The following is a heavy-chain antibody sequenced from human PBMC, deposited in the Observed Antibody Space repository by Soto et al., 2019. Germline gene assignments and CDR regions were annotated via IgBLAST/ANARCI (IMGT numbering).Heavy chain of an antibody. J-gene: IGHJ5*02. CDR1: GGTFSSYA. Sequence: QVQLVQSGAEVKKPGSSVKVSCKASGGTFSSYAISWVRQAPGQGLEWMGGIIPIFGTANYAQKFQGRVTITADESTSTAYMERSSLRSEDTAVYYCARDRKGIAVAGSGWFDPWGQGTLVTVSS. CDR3: ARDRKGIAVAGSGWFDP. CDR2: IIPIFGTA. D-gene: IGHD6-19*01. V-gene: IGHV1-69*01.